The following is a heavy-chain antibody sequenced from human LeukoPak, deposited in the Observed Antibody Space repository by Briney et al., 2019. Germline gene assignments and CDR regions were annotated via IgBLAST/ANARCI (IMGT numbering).Heavy chain of an antibody. D-gene: IGHD5-12*01. J-gene: IGHJ2*01. V-gene: IGHV5-10-1*01. Sequence: GESLRISCKGSGYSFTSYWISWERQMPGKGLEWMGRIDPSDSYTNYGPSFQGLVTISADKSISTAYLQWSSLKASDTAMYFCATSRGYGFDLWGRGTLVTVSS. CDR3: ATSRGYGFDL. CDR1: GYSFTSYW. CDR2: IDPSDSYT.